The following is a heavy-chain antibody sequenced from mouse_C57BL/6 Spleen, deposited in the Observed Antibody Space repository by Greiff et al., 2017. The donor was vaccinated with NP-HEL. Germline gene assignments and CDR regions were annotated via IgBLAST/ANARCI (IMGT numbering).Heavy chain of an antibody. D-gene: IGHD2-4*01. CDR3: AREGIYYDYDDGAWFAY. Sequence: EVKLVESGGGLVKPGGSLKLSCAASGFTFSSYAMSWVRQTPEKRLEWVATISDGGSYTYYPDNVKGRFTISRDNAKNNPYLQMSHLESEDTAMYYCAREGIYYDYDDGAWFAYWGQGTLVTVSA. V-gene: IGHV5-4*01. J-gene: IGHJ3*01. CDR2: ISDGGSYT. CDR1: GFTFSSYA.